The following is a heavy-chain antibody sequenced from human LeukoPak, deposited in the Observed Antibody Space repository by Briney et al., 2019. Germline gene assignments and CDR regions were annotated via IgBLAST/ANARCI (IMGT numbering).Heavy chain of an antibody. CDR1: GGSISSYY. V-gene: IGHV4-59*08. J-gene: IGHJ4*02. Sequence: SETLSLTCTVSGGSISSYYWSWIRQPPGKGLEWIGYIYYSGSTNYNPSLKSRVTISVDTSKNQFSLKLSSVTAADTAVYYCARLGAVAGTDYWGQGTLVTVSP. CDR3: ARLGAVAGTDY. D-gene: IGHD6-19*01. CDR2: IYYSGST.